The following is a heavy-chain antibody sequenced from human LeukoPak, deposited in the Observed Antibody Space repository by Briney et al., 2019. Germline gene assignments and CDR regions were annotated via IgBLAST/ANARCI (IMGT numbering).Heavy chain of an antibody. D-gene: IGHD5-24*01. CDR3: ARVGERWLQFRWYYFDY. V-gene: IGHV4-34*01. CDR2: INHSGST. J-gene: IGHJ4*02. Sequence: SETLSLTCTVSGGSLSTYYWSWIRQPPGKGLEWIGEINHSGSTNYNPSLKSRVTISVDTSKNQFSLKLSSVTAADTAVYYCARVGERWLQFRWYYFDYWGQGTLVTVSS. CDR1: GGSLSTYY.